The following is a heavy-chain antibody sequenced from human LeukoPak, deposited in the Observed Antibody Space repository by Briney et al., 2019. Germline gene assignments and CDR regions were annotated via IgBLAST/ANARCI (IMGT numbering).Heavy chain of an antibody. Sequence: ASVTVSCKASGGTFSSYAISWVRQAPGQGLEWMGGIIPIFGTANYAQKFQGRVTITADESTSTAYMELSRLRYEDTAVYYCARARFSAALGFGMDVWGQGTTVTVSS. V-gene: IGHV1-69*13. D-gene: IGHD6-13*01. J-gene: IGHJ6*02. CDR2: IIPIFGTA. CDR1: GGTFSSYA. CDR3: ARARFSAALGFGMDV.